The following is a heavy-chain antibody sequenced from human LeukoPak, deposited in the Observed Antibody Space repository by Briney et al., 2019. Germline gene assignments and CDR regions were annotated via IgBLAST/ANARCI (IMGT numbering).Heavy chain of an antibody. D-gene: IGHD4-17*01. CDR2: IRGNNDQ. J-gene: IGHJ4*02. V-gene: IGHV2-5*01. Sequence: SGPTLVHPTQTLTLTCTFCGFSLSTVSEAVGWVRHPHGKAPEWLTFIRGNNDQRYSPSLNSRLTITKGSSKNQVVLRMTDMESVDTATDYCVHRTTVTSVDDWGQGTLVTVSS. CDR3: VHRTTVTSVDD. CDR1: GFSLSTVSEA.